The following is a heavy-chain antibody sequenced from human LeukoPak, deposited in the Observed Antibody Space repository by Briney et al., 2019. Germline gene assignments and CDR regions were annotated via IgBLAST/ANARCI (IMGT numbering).Heavy chain of an antibody. CDR1: GYTFTSYG. D-gene: IGHD2-2*02. J-gene: IGHJ4*02. CDR2: ISDYNGNT. CDR3: SLGYCSSTSCYTM. Sequence: ASVKVSCKASGYTFTSYGISWVRQAPGQGLEGMGWISDYNGNTNYAQKLQGRVTMTPDTSTSTAYMELRSLRSDDTAVYYCSLGYCSSTSCYTMWGQGPLVPVSS. V-gene: IGHV1-18*01.